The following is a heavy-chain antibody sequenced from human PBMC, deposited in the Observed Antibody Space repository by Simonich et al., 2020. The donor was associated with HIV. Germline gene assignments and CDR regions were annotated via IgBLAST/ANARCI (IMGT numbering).Heavy chain of an antibody. J-gene: IGHJ4*02. D-gene: IGHD3-10*01. CDR2: KIPNFGTA. Sequence: QVQLVQSGAEVKKPGSSVKVSCKASGGTYSSFAISWVRQAPGLGGEWVGAKIPNFGTANYAQIFQGRVTRTADESTSTANMELSSLRSEDTGSYYCARKGGGRGVYYFDYWGQGTLVTVST. CDR1: GGTYSSFA. CDR3: ARKGGGRGVYYFDY. V-gene: IGHV1-69*13.